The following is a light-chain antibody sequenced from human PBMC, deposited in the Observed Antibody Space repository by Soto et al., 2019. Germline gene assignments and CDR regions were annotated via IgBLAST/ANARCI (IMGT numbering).Light chain of an antibody. V-gene: IGLV2-8*01. Sequence: QSALTQPPSASGSPGQSVTISCTGANSDVGSYNFVSWYQQHPGKAPKLLIYEVTKRPSGVPDRFSGSKSGNTASLTVSGLQAEDEAVYYCSSYACSTNRYLFGSGTKVTVL. CDR2: EVT. CDR1: NSDVGSYNF. CDR3: SSYACSTNRYL. J-gene: IGLJ1*01.